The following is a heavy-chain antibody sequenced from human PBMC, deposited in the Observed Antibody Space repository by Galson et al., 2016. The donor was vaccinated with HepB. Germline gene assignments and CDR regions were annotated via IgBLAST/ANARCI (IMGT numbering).Heavy chain of an antibody. V-gene: IGHV4-59*01. D-gene: IGHD3-3*01. CDR3: ARSVRDFWGGKGHPQYFAY. Sequence: SETLSLTCTVSGGPFSTYYWTWIRQPPGKGLEWIGYIYHSGNHNYNPSLKSRVTISVATSKDQFSLRLSSLTAADTAVYYCARSVRDFWGGKGHPQYFAYWGQGTQVTVSS. CDR1: GGPFSTYY. J-gene: IGHJ4*02. CDR2: IYHSGNH.